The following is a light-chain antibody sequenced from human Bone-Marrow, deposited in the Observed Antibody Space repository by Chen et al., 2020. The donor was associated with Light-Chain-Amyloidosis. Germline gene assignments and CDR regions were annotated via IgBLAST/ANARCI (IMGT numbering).Light chain of an antibody. CDR3: AAWDDSLRTYL. J-gene: IGLJ3*02. V-gene: IGLV1-44*01. CDR1: GSTIGGHS. CDR2: NNH. Sequence: QPLPTQPPSASGTPGQAVNIACSGSGSTIGGHSVNWYQHLPGTAPQLVIFNNHKRPSGVPDRFSGSRSGTSASLAISGLQADDEGDYYCAAWDDSLRTYLFGGGTKLTVL.